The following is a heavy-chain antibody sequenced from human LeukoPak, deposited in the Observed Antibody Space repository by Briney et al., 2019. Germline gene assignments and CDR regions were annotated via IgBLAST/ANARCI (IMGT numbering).Heavy chain of an antibody. CDR1: GYSLGKNYY. Sequence: PSETLSHTCAVSGYSLGKNYYWGWIRQPPGKGLEWIGRIYGTGSTSYNPSPMNRVTMSVDTSKNHFSLKLTSVTAADTAVYYCARYDSRGSASTRFDYWGQGILVTISS. CDR3: ARYDSRGSASTRFDY. V-gene: IGHV4-38-2*01. J-gene: IGHJ4*02. D-gene: IGHD3-16*01. CDR2: IYGTGST.